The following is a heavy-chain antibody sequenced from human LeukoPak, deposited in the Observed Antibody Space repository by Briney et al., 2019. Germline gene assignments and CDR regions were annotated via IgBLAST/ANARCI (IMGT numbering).Heavy chain of an antibody. CDR2: INPSGGST. Sequence: ASVKVSCKASGYTFTSYYMHWVRQAPGQGLEWMGLINPSGGSTSYAQKFQGRVTMTRDTSTSTVYMELSSLRSEDTAVYYCARDLNGVTIFGVVTAFDYWGQGTLVTVSS. J-gene: IGHJ4*02. CDR1: GYTFTSYY. V-gene: IGHV1-46*01. D-gene: IGHD3-3*01. CDR3: ARDLNGVTIFGVVTAFDY.